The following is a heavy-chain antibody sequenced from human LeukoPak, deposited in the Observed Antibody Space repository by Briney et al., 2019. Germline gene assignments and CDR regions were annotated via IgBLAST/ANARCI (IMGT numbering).Heavy chain of an antibody. CDR2: TYYRSKWYN. CDR3: ARGLWGAYSSSSPTNYYYYGMDV. J-gene: IGHJ6*02. D-gene: IGHD6-6*01. CDR1: GDSVSSSSAA. Sequence: SQTLSLTCAISGDSVSSSSAAWNWIRQSPSRGLEWLGRTYYRSKWYNDYAVSVKSRITINPDTSKNQFSLQLNSVTPEDTAVYYCARGLWGAYSSSSPTNYYYYGMDVWGQGTTVTVSS. V-gene: IGHV6-1*01.